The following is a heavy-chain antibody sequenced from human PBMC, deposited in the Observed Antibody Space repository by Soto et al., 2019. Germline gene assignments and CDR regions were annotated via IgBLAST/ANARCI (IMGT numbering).Heavy chain of an antibody. V-gene: IGHV1-8*02. CDR2: RNPNRGNT. CDR1: GYTFTSYD. D-gene: IGHD6-19*01. CDR3: AREYSSGWSKD. Sequence: QVQLVQSGAEVKKPAASVMVSCKASGYTFTSYDINWVRQATRQGLEWMGWRNPNRGNTCDAQKFQGRVAMTRNTSISTAYMELSSLRAEDTAVYYCAREYSSGWSKDGGQGSLVTVCS. J-gene: IGHJ4*02.